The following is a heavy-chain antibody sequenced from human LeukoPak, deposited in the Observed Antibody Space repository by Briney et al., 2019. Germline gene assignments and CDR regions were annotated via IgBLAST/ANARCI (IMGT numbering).Heavy chain of an antibody. CDR1: GFTFSSYG. J-gene: IGHJ4*02. V-gene: IGHV3-33*01. Sequence: GGSLRLSCAASGFTFSSYGMHWVPQAPGKGLEWVAVIWYDGSNKYYTDSVKGRFTISRDNSKNTLYLQMNSLRAEDTAVYYCARDHCSSTSCYTRYWGQGTLVTVSS. CDR2: IWYDGSNK. D-gene: IGHD2-2*02. CDR3: ARDHCSSTSCYTRY.